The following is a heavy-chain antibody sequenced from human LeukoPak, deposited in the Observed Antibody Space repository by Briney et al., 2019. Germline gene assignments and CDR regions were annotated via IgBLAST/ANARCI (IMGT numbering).Heavy chain of an antibody. CDR2: ISSSSSYI. Sequence: GGSLRLSCAASGFTFSSYSMNWVRQAPGKGLEWVSSISSSSSYIYYADSVKGRFTISRDNAKNSLYLQMNSLRAEDTAVYYCARGARIAVAGNTYYYGMDVWGQGTTVTVSS. J-gene: IGHJ6*02. CDR3: ARGARIAVAGNTYYYGMDV. V-gene: IGHV3-21*01. CDR1: GFTFSSYS. D-gene: IGHD6-19*01.